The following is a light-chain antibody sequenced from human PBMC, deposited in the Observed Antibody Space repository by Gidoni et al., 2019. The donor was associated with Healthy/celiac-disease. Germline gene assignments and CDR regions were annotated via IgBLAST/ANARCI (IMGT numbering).Light chain of an antibody. V-gene: IGLV2-14*01. CDR2: DVS. CDR1: SRDVGGYTY. CDR3: SSYTSSSTLV. Sequence: QSALTQPASVSGSPGQSITISCTGTSRDVGGYTYVTLYQQHPGKAPKLMIYDVSNRPSGVSNRFAGSKSGNTASLTISGLQAEDEADYYCSSYTSSSTLVFGGGTKLTVL. J-gene: IGLJ2*01.